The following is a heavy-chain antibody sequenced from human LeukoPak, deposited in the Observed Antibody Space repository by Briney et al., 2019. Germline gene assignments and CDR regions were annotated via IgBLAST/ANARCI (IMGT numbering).Heavy chain of an antibody. CDR2: ICYSGTT. CDR3: ATSESGPINH. Sequence: SETLSLNCPVSGGPISSSCWSWIRQPPGKGLEWIGRICYSGTTNYNPSLKSRVTISVDTSKNQFSLKLNSVTAADTAMYYCATSESGPINHWGQGALVTVSS. J-gene: IGHJ5*02. D-gene: IGHD1-14*01. V-gene: IGHV4-59*01. CDR1: GGPISSSC.